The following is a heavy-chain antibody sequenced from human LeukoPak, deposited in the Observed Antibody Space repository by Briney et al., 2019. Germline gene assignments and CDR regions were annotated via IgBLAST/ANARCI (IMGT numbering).Heavy chain of an antibody. D-gene: IGHD3-10*01. CDR3: ARYPHSYGSGSITDDALDV. Sequence: SETLSLTCTVSGGSISSYYWSWIRHPPGKGLEWIGYIYYSGSTNYNPSLKSRVTISVDTSKNQFSLKLSSVTAADTAVYYCARYPHSYGSGSITDDALDVWGHGTMVTVSS. J-gene: IGHJ3*01. CDR1: GGSISSYY. V-gene: IGHV4-59*08. CDR2: IYYSGST.